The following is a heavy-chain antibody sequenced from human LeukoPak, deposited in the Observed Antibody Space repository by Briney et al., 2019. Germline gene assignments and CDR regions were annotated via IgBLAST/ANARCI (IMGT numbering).Heavy chain of an antibody. D-gene: IGHD3-10*01. Sequence: LRLSCAASGFTFSSYAMSWVRQPPGKGLEWIGEINHSGSTNYNPSLKSRVTISVDTSKNQFSLKLSSVTAADTAVYYCARHRRVYYYGSGSYYTPTNTLEFDYWGQGTLVTVSS. J-gene: IGHJ4*02. CDR3: ARHRRVYYYGSGSYYTPTNTLEFDY. CDR1: GFTFSSYA. CDR2: INHSGST. V-gene: IGHV4-34*01.